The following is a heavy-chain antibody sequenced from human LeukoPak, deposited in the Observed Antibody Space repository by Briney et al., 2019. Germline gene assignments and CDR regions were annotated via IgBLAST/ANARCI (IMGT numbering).Heavy chain of an antibody. CDR3: ARARTYYDILTGYSDY. J-gene: IGHJ4*02. V-gene: IGHV3-64*01. CDR1: GFTFSSYA. Sequence: QPGGSLRLSCAASGFTFSSYAMHWVRQAPGKGLEYVSAISSNGGSTYYANSVKGRFTISRDNSKNTPYLQMGSLRAEDMAVYYCARARTYYDILTGYSDYWGQGTLVTVSS. CDR2: ISSNGGST. D-gene: IGHD3-9*01.